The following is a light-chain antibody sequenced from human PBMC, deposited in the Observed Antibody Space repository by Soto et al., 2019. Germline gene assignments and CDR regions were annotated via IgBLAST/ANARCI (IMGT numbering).Light chain of an antibody. V-gene: IGKV3-11*01. CDR3: QPYNNWPLT. CDR2: DAS. Sequence: EIVLTQSPATLSLSPGERATLSCRASQSVSSYLAWYQQKPGQAPRLLIYDASNRATGIPARFSGSGSGTDFTLTISSLEPEDFAVYYCQPYNNWPLTFGQGTKWIS. J-gene: IGKJ3*01. CDR1: QSVSSY.